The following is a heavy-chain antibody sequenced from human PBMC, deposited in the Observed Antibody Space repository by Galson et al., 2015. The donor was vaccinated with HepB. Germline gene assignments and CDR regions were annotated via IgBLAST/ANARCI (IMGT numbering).Heavy chain of an antibody. D-gene: IGHD6-19*01. Sequence: SGAEVKKPGESLRISCKGSGYMFTNYWIAWVRQMPGKGLEWMGIIYPADSDTKYSPSIQGQFTISADKSIRTAYLRWSSLKASDTAIYYCARQVAVSDGMDVWGQGTTVFVSS. CDR3: ARQVAVSDGMDV. J-gene: IGHJ6*02. CDR1: GYMFTNYW. CDR2: IYPADSDT. V-gene: IGHV5-51*01.